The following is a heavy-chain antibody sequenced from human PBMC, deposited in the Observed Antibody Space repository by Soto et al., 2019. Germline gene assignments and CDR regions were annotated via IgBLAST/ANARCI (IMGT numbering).Heavy chain of an antibody. CDR3: VREAGDVMTPFDY. CDR1: GYIFTDYY. Sequence: VASVKVSCKASGYIFTDYYIHWVRQAPGQGLQWLGWINPKSGGTTYALKLQDWVTMTRDTSVSTAYMELSKLTFDDAAVYFCVREAGDVMTPFDYWGQGTLVTVSS. CDR2: INPKSGGT. V-gene: IGHV1-2*04. J-gene: IGHJ4*02. D-gene: IGHD6-13*01.